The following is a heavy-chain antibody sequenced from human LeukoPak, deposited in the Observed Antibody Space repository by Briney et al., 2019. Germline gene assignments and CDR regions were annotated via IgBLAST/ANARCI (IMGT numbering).Heavy chain of an antibody. V-gene: IGHV3-21*01. CDR1: GFTFSSYS. CDR2: ISSSSSYI. J-gene: IGHJ4*02. D-gene: IGHD6-6*01. Sequence: PGGSLRLSCAASGFTFSSYSMNWVRQAPGKGLECGSSISSSSSYIYYADSVKGRFTIYRDNAKNSLYLQMNSLRAEDTAVSYCARDPSSSSYGYWGQGTLVTVSS. CDR3: ARDPSSSSYGY.